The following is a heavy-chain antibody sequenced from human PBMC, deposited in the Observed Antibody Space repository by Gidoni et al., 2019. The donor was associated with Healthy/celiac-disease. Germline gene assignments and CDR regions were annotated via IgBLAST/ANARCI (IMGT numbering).Heavy chain of an antibody. CDR3: ARDLGGSYSQGAYDP. Sequence: QGLEWMGLISAYNGNTNYAQKLQGRVTMTTDTSTSTAYMELRSLRSDDTAVYYCARDLGGSYSQGAYDPWGQGTLVTVSS. J-gene: IGHJ5*02. D-gene: IGHD1-26*01. CDR2: ISAYNGNT. V-gene: IGHV1-18*01.